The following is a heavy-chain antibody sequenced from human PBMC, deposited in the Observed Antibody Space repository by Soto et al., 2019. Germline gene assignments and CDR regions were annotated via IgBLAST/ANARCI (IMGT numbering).Heavy chain of an antibody. V-gene: IGHV3-48*01. CDR1: GFTFSTYS. D-gene: IGHD3-22*01. J-gene: IGHJ4*02. CDR3: ARPTYYYDSSGPPAY. CDR2: ITSSTSTI. Sequence: GVSLRRSCVACGFTFSTYSMNWLPQASGKGLQRVSHITSSTSTIFYTSSVSRRFTVSRDTPNNSLYLQMNSLRAEDTAVYYCARPTYYYDSSGPPAYWGEGTLVSVSS.